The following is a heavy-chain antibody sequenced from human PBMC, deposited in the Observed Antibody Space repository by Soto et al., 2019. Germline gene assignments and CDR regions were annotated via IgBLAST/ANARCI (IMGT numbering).Heavy chain of an antibody. CDR1: GGAFSNHA. D-gene: IGHD6-13*01. V-gene: IGHV1-69*06. J-gene: IGHJ5*02. CDR2: IIPIFGTP. CDR3: ARDRSKQPIGDNWFDP. Sequence: SVKVSCKAAGGAFSNHAISWVRQAPGQGLEWMGGIIPIFGTPMYAQEFKGRVTITADKSMSTAYMELRSLRSDDTAVYYCARDRSKQPIGDNWFDPWGQGTLVTVSS.